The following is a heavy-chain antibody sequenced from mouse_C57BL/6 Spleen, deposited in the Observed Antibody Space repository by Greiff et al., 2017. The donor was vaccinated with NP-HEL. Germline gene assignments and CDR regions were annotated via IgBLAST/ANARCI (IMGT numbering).Heavy chain of an antibody. V-gene: IGHV5-6*01. CDR3: ARHGGGSTFYAMDY. D-gene: IGHD1-1*01. CDR2: ISSGGSYT. CDR1: GFTFSSYG. J-gene: IGHJ4*01. Sequence: EVQRVESGGDLVKPGGSLKLSCAASGFTFSSYGMSWVRQTPDKRLEWVATISSGGSYTYYPDSVKGRFTISRDNAKNTLYLQMSSLKSEDTAMYYCARHGGGSTFYAMDYWGQGTSVTVSS.